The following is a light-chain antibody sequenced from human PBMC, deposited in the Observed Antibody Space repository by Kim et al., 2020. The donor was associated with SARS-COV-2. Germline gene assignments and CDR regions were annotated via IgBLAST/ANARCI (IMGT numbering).Light chain of an antibody. V-gene: IGLV3-21*04. CDR3: QVWDSSGDHVV. CDR2: YDS. CDR1: NIDRKN. Sequence: APGQTARISCGGSNIDRKNVHWYQQRLGQAPVLVIFYDSDRPSGIPERFAGSNSENTATLTISRVEAGDEADYYCQVWDSSGDHVVFGGGTQLTVL. J-gene: IGLJ2*01.